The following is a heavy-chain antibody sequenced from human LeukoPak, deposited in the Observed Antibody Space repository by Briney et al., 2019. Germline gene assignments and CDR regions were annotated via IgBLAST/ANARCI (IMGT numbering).Heavy chain of an antibody. J-gene: IGHJ4*02. Sequence: PGGPLRLSCAASGFTVTSNWIHWVRQAPGKGLVWVSRIDDAGSGTSYADSVKGRFTISRDTGKNTVYLQMNSLRVDDTAVCYCATVFDRWGQGTLVTVSS. CDR1: GFTVTSNW. CDR3: ATVFDR. CDR2: IDDAGSGT. V-gene: IGHV3-74*01.